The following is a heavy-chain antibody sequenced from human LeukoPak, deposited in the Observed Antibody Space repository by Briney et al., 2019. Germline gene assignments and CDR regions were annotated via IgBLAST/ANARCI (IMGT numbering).Heavy chain of an antibody. CDR1: GGTFSSYA. Sequence: ASVKVSCKASGGTFSSYAISWVRQAPGQGLEWMGGIIPILGIANYAQKFQGRVTITADKSTSTAYMELSSLRSEDTAVYYCARVDGRLPVGRNDYGDFLDYWGQGTLVTVSS. V-gene: IGHV1-69*10. CDR3: ARVDGRLPVGRNDYGDFLDY. D-gene: IGHD4-17*01. CDR2: IIPILGIA. J-gene: IGHJ4*02.